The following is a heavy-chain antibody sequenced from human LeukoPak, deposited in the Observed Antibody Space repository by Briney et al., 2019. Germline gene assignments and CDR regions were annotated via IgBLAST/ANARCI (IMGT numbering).Heavy chain of an antibody. Sequence: PSETLSLTCSVSGGSISTYYWSWIRKTPGKGLEQIGYIYNSGSTNYNPSLEGRVTMSIDTSKNQFSLKLSSVTAADTAVYYCTRGGYYEPIDSWGQGTLVTVSS. CDR3: TRGGYYEPIDS. CDR1: GGSISTYY. CDR2: IYNSGST. D-gene: IGHD3-22*01. J-gene: IGHJ4*02. V-gene: IGHV4-59*01.